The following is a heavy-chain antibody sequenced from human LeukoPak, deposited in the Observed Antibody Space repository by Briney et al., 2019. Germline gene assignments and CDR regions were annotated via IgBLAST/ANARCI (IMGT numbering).Heavy chain of an antibody. CDR2: ISSSSSYI. Sequence: GGSLRLSCAASGFTFSSYSMNWVRQAPGKGLEWVSSISSSSSYIYYAHSVKGRFTISRDNAKNSLYLQMNSLRAEDTAVYYCARDHGASGYDYANYWGQGTLVTVSS. J-gene: IGHJ4*02. CDR1: GFTFSSYS. CDR3: ARDHGASGYDYANY. D-gene: IGHD5-12*01. V-gene: IGHV3-21*01.